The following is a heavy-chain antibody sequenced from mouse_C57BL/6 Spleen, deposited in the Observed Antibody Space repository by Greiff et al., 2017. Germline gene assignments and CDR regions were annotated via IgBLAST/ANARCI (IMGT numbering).Heavy chain of an antibody. CDR2: ISSGSGAI. V-gene: IGHV5-17*01. CDR3: AREGHGYAFAY. Sequence: EVQLVESGGGLVKPGGSLKLSCAASGFAFSDYGMHWVRQAPEKGLEWVAYISSGSGAIYYAGTVKGRVTMSRDNAKNTLFLQMTSLRSEDTAMYYCAREGHGYAFAYWGQGTLVTVSA. J-gene: IGHJ3*01. D-gene: IGHD2-2*01. CDR1: GFAFSDYG.